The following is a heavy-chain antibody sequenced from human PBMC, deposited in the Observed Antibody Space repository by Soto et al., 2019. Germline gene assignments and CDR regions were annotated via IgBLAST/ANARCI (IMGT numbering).Heavy chain of an antibody. V-gene: IGHV4-31*03. CDR2: IYYRGST. J-gene: IGHJ4*02. CDR3: ARANYDFWSGYFDY. CDR1: GGSISSGGYY. Sequence: QVQLQESGPGLVKPSQTLSLTCTVSGGSISSGGYYWSWIRQHPGKGLEWIGYIYYRGSTYYNPSLKSRVTMSVDTCKNQFSLRLSAVTAADTAVYYCARANYDFWSGYFDYWGQGTLVTVSS. D-gene: IGHD3-3*01.